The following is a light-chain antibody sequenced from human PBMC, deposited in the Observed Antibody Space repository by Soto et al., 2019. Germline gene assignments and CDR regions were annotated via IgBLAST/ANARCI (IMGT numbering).Light chain of an antibody. CDR2: SDD. Sequence: QPVLTQPPSLSGTPGQRVTISCSGSNSNIGRYSVNWYQHFPGTAPKILIYSDDERPSGVPARFSGSKSGTSASLAISGLQSEDEAEYYCAAWDDNLNGPLFGGGTKLTVL. V-gene: IGLV1-44*01. CDR1: NSNIGRYS. J-gene: IGLJ3*02. CDR3: AAWDDNLNGPL.